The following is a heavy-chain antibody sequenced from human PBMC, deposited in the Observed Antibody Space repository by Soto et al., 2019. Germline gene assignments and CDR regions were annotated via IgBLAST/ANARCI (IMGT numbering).Heavy chain of an antibody. CDR2: VHSSGCT. D-gene: IGHD3-10*01. Sequence: QVQLQESGPRLVKPSETLSLTCTVSGNSVRSSFANYYWRWMWQPPGKGLEWTWYVHSSGCTDYNPSLKSRVTISVDTSKNQFSLKLRSVTAADTAMYYCARVGDKAGAYWGQGTLVTVSS. CDR3: ARVGDKAGAY. J-gene: IGHJ4*02. V-gene: IGHV4-61*01. CDR1: GNSVRSSFANYY.